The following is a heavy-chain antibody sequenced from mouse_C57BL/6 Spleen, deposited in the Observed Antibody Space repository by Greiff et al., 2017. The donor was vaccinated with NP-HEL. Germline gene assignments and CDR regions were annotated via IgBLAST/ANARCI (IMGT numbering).Heavy chain of an antibody. CDR3: ARRDYGSSYGAY. CDR2: INPSSGYT. J-gene: IGHJ2*01. D-gene: IGHD1-1*01. V-gene: IGHV1-7*01. CDR1: GYTFTSYW. Sequence: QVQLKQSGAELAKPGASVKLSCKASGYTFTSYWMHWVKQRPGQGLEWIGYINPSSGYTKYNQKFKDKATLTADKSSSTAYMQLSSLTTEDSAIYYCARRDYGSSYGAYWGQGTTLTVSS.